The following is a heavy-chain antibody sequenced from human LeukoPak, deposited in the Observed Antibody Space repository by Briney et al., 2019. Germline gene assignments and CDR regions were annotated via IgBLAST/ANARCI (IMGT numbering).Heavy chain of an antibody. CDR2: IYPGDSDT. D-gene: IGHD6-6*01. CDR3: ARQYSSSSGGIDY. V-gene: IGHV5-51*01. Sequence: PGESLQISCKGSGYSFTNYWIGWVRQMPGKGLEWMGIIYPGDSDTRYSPSFQGQVTISADKSISTAYLQWSSLKASDTAMYYCARQYSSSSGGIDYWGQGTLVTVSS. CDR1: GYSFTNYW. J-gene: IGHJ4*02.